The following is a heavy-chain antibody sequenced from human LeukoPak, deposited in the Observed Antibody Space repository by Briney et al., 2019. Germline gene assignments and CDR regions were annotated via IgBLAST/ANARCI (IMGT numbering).Heavy chain of an antibody. V-gene: IGHV3-20*04. CDR1: GFTFDDYG. J-gene: IGHJ4*02. Sequence: RPGGSLRLSCAASGFTFDDYGMSWVRQAPGKGLEWVSGINWNGGSTGYADSVKGRFTISRDNAKNSLYLQMNSLRAEDTALYYCARDPRVTYDSSGYYDYWGQGTLVTVSS. CDR3: ARDPRVTYDSSGYYDY. D-gene: IGHD3-22*01. CDR2: INWNGGST.